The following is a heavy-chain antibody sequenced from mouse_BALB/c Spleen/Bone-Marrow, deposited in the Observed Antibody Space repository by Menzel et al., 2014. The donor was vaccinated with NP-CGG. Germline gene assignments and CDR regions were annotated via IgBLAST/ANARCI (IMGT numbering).Heavy chain of an antibody. Sequence: EVQLQQSGPELIHPGASVKMSCKASGYTFTSYVVHWVKQKPGQGLEWIGNINPYNDDTMYNEKFKGKATLTSDKSSSTAYMELSSLTSEDSAVYYCARSLYGYDWYLDVWDAGTTVKVSS. CDR2: INPYNDDT. J-gene: IGHJ1*01. V-gene: IGHV1-14*01. D-gene: IGHD2-2*01. CDR3: ARSLYGYDWYLDV. CDR1: GYTFTSYV.